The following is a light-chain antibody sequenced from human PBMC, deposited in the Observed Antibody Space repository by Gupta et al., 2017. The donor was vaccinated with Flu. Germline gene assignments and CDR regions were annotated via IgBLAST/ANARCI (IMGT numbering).Light chain of an antibody. CDR3: QSDDSLSGSV. J-gene: IGLJ2*01. CDR1: SSHIGSGYD. Sequence: SVLTQPLSASGAPGQRVTITCTGSSSHIGSGYDVHCYQQLPRAAPQLLIYRHTRRPAGVPDLFSGSSASTSASLAVTGLQTDDDAYYCSQSDDSLSGSVFGGGTKLTVL. V-gene: IGLV1-40*01. CDR2: RHT.